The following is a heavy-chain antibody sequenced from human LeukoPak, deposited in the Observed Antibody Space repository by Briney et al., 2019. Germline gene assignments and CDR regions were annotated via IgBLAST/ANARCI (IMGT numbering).Heavy chain of an antibody. CDR2: VSTSGDVK. V-gene: IGHV3-23*01. D-gene: IGHD3-16*01. CDR1: GITFSNHG. CDR3: AQDGASIRFDN. J-gene: IGHJ4*02. Sequence: GGSLRLSCAVSGITFSNHGMNWVRQAPGKGLEWVSGVSTSGDVKWYADSVKGRFIISRDNSKNTLHLQMNSLRAEDTAVYYCAQDGASIRFDNWGQGTLVTVSS.